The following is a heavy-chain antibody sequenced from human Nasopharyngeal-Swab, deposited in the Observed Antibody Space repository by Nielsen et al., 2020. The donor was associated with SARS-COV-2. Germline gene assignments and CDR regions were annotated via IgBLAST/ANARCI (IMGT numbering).Heavy chain of an antibody. CDR3: AKEGYYDFWSGYYATHYYGMDV. J-gene: IGHJ6*02. V-gene: IGHV3-23*01. CDR2: ISGSGGST. CDR1: GFTFSSYA. D-gene: IGHD3-3*01. Sequence: GGSLSSCAASGFTFSSYAMSWVRQAPGKGLEWVSAISGSGGSTYYADSVKGRFTISRDNSKNTLYLQMNSLRAEDTAVYYCAKEGYYDFWSGYYATHYYGMDVWGQGTTVTVSS.